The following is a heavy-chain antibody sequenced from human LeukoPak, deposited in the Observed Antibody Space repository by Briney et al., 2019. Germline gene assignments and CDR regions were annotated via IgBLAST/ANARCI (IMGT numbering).Heavy chain of an antibody. J-gene: IGHJ5*02. CDR3: ARVSCSGGACPFGSWFDP. V-gene: IGHV4-39*01. CDR2: VYYSGDT. D-gene: IGHD2-15*01. CDR1: GGSITRGSFY. Sequence: SETLSLTCTVSGGSITRGSFYWGWIRQPPGMGLEWIASVYYSGDTYYNPSLESQVTISVDTSRNQFSLKLNSVTAADTAVYYCARVSCSGGACPFGSWFDPWGQGTLVTVSS.